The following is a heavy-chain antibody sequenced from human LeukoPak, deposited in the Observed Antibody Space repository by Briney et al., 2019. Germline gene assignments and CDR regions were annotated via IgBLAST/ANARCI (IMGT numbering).Heavy chain of an antibody. CDR3: ARNETSGYFDI. V-gene: IGHV4-39*01. CDR1: GGSISSFTHY. CDR2: MYNSGSI. J-gene: IGHJ3*02. Sequence: PSETLSLTCTVSGGSISSFTHYWGWIRQSPGKGLEWIGSMYNSGSISYNPSLRSRVTMTVDTSKNQFSLNFNSVTAADTALYFCARNETSGYFDIWGQGTMVTVSS. D-gene: IGHD3-22*01.